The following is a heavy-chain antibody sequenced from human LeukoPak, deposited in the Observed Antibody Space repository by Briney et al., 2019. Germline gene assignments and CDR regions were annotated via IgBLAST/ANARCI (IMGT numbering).Heavy chain of an antibody. CDR2: FDPEDGET. CDR3: ATDLLAIFSEGVARGYY. Sequence: ASVKVSCKVSGCTLTELSMHWVRQAPGKGLEWMGGFDPEDGETIYAQKFQGRVTMTEDTSTDTAYMELSSLRSEDTAVYYCATDLLAIFSEGVARGYYWGQGTLVTVSS. J-gene: IGHJ4*02. V-gene: IGHV1-24*01. D-gene: IGHD3-9*01. CDR1: GCTLTELS.